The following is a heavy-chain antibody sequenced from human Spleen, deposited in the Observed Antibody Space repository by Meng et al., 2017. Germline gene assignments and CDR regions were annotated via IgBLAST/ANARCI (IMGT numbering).Heavy chain of an antibody. CDR3: ARSPEYFFDY. CDR2: VYYSEST. Sequence: QLQLQESGPGLVKPSETLSLSCSVSGDSTSNSLYFWAWIRQPPGKGLEYIGNVYYSESTYYNPYLKSRVTISLDTSKNRFYLRLNSVTAADTAVYYCARSPEYFFDYWGQGTLVTVSS. D-gene: IGHD2/OR15-2a*01. V-gene: IGHV4-39*01. J-gene: IGHJ4*02. CDR1: GDSTSNSLYF.